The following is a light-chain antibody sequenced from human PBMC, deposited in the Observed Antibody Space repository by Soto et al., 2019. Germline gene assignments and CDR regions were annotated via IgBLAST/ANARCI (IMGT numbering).Light chain of an antibody. CDR1: QGVSIS. Sequence: EIVMTQSPATLSASPGERATLSCRASQGVSISLAWFQQKPGQSPRLLIYGASTRATGIPARFSGSGSGTEFTLTISSLQSEDFAVYYCQQYNNWPQTFGQGTTLEIK. CDR2: GAS. J-gene: IGKJ2*01. V-gene: IGKV3-15*01. CDR3: QQYNNWPQT.